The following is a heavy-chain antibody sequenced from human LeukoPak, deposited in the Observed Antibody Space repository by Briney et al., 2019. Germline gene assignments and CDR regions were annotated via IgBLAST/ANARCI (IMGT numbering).Heavy chain of an antibody. CDR1: GFTFSSYA. D-gene: IGHD5-18*01. CDR3: ARDLDTAMVTAPYYYYYYMDV. V-gene: IGHV3-23*01. Sequence: GGSLRLSCAASGFTFSSYAMSWVRQAPGKGLEWVSGISGSDGSTYYADSVKGRFTISRDNAKNSLYLQMNSLRAEDTAVYYCARDLDTAMVTAPYYYYYYMDVWGKGTTVTVSS. CDR2: ISGSDGST. J-gene: IGHJ6*03.